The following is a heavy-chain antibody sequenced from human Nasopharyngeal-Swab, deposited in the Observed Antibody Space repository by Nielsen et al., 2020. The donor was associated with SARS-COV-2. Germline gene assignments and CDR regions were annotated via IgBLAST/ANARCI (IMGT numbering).Heavy chain of an antibody. V-gene: IGHV1-3*01. J-gene: IGHJ4*02. CDR1: GYTFTSYA. CDR2: INAGNGNT. D-gene: IGHD2-2*02. Sequence: ASVKVSCKASGYTFTSYAMHWVRQAPGQRLEWMGWINAGNGNTKYSQKFQGRVTITRDTSASTAYMELSSLRSEDTAVYYCARGPKLYLYHFDYWGQGTLVTVSS. CDR3: ARGPKLYLYHFDY.